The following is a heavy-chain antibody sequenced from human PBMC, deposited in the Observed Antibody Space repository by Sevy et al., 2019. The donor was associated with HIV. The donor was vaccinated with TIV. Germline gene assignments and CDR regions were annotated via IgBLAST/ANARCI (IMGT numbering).Heavy chain of an antibody. CDR3: ASVPPTLRSGSYYNVDAFDI. Sequence: ASVKVSCKASGYTFTSYDINCVRQATGQGLEWMGWMNPNSGNTGYAQKFQGRVTMTRNTSISTAYMELSSLRSEDTAVYYCASVPPTLRSGSYYNVDAFDIWGQGTMVTVSS. J-gene: IGHJ3*02. V-gene: IGHV1-8*01. D-gene: IGHD3-10*01. CDR1: GYTFTSYD. CDR2: MNPNSGNT.